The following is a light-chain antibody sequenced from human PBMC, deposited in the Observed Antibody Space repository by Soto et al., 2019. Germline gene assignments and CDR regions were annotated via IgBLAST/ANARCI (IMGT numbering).Light chain of an antibody. Sequence: DIQMTQSPSSLSASVGDRVTITCRANQGIRNELGWYQQKPGRAPKRLIYGVSNLQSGVPSRFSGSASGTEFTLTISSLQPEDSATYYCLQHNTYPWTFGQGTKVEVK. CDR3: LQHNTYPWT. V-gene: IGKV1-17*01. CDR2: GVS. J-gene: IGKJ1*01. CDR1: QGIRNE.